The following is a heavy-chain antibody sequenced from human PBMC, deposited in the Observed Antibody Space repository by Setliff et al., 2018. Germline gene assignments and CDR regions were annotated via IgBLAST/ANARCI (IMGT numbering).Heavy chain of an antibody. CDR2: HYDSGSI. Sequence: PSETLSLTCTVSGGSISSHYWSWIRQPPGKGLELIASHYDSGSILYHPSLNSRVTMSVDTSKHQFSLRLNSVTAADTAVYYCARLCISYERNTYFYPKYFDFWGQGTLVTVSS. CDR1: GGSISSHY. J-gene: IGHJ4*02. V-gene: IGHV4-59*11. CDR3: ARLCISYERNTYFYPKYFDF. D-gene: IGHD3-22*01.